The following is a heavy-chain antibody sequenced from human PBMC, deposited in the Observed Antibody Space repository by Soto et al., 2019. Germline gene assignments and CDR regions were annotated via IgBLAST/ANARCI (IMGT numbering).Heavy chain of an antibody. CDR3: AKARCSTANCYVPEY. D-gene: IGHD2-2*01. CDR1: GFTFRTYT. J-gene: IGHJ4*02. CDR2: ISGSAGSSGP. Sequence: PGGSLRLSCVASGFTFRTYTMSWVRQAPGKGLEWVSVISGSAGSSGPSYADSVQGRFSISRDNARNTLYLQMNSLRGEDTAMYYCAKARCSTANCYVPEYWGQGTRVTVSS. V-gene: IGHV3-23*01.